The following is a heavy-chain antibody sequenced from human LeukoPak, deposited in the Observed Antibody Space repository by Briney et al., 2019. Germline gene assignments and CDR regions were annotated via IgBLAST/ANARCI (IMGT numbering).Heavy chain of an antibody. D-gene: IGHD2-2*02. CDR2: ISGSGGST. J-gene: IGHJ3*02. V-gene: IGHV3-23*01. CDR1: GFTFSSYA. CDR3: AKDVRTPYCSSTSCYTDDAFDI. Sequence: GSLRLSCAASGFTFSSYAMNWVRPAPGKGLEWVSVISGSGGSTYYADSVKGRFTISRDNSKNTLYLQMNSLRAEDTAVYYCAKDVRTPYCSSTSCYTDDAFDIWGQGTMVTVSS.